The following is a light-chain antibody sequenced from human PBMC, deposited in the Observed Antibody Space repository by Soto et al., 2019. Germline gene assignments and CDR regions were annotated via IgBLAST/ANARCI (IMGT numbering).Light chain of an antibody. J-gene: IGKJ4*01. CDR3: QQYDNWPLT. V-gene: IGKV3D-15*01. CDR2: GAS. Sequence: EIEMTQSPATLSVSPGARATLSCRASHSVDSNLAWYQQKPSQAPRLLIFGASTRATGIPARFSGSGSGTDFTLTISSLQSEDFGVYFCQQYDNWPLTFGGGTKVEIK. CDR1: HSVDSN.